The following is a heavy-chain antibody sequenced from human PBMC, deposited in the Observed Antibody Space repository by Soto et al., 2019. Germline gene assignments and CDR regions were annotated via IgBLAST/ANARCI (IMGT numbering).Heavy chain of an antibody. CDR3: AGRTSLTSVEIFSGGLSGYNWVDP. Sequence: SETLSLTCAVSGGSISSSNWWSWVRQPPGQGLEWIGEIYHSGSTNYNPSLKSRVTMSVDTSQNQFSLKLSSVTAADTAVYYCAGRTSLTSVEIFSGGLSGYNWVDPWGRGTLVTVSS. CDR2: IYHSGST. D-gene: IGHD3-3*01. V-gene: IGHV4-4*02. J-gene: IGHJ5*01. CDR1: GGSISSSNW.